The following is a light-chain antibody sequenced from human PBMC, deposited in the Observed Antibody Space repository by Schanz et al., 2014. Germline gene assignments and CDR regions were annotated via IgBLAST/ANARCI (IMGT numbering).Light chain of an antibody. Sequence: EIVMTQSPATLSVSPGERATLSCRASQSVSSNLAWYQQKPGQAPRLLIYGASTRATGLPARFSGSGSGTEFTLTISRLEPEDFAVYYCQQYGSSPPTFGQGTKVEI. CDR3: QQYGSSPPT. J-gene: IGKJ1*01. CDR2: GAS. V-gene: IGKV3-15*01. CDR1: QSVSSN.